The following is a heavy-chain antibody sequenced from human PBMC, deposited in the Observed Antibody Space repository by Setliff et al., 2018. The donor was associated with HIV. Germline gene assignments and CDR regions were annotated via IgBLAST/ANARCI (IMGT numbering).Heavy chain of an antibody. CDR1: GVSINLHH. Sequence: SETLSLTCSVYGVSINLHHWSWIRQSPGKGLECIGSVSDTGNTNYNPSLRSRVTISSDTSKNQISLRLTSVTAADTALYFCARHKVISKLGGLIQDYFYYGLDAWGQGTTVTVSS. CDR3: ARHKVISKLGGLIQDYFYYGLDA. V-gene: IGHV4-59*11. CDR2: VSDTGNT. D-gene: IGHD3-16*01. J-gene: IGHJ6*02.